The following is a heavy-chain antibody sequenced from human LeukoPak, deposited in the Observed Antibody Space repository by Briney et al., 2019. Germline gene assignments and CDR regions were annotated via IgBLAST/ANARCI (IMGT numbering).Heavy chain of an antibody. J-gene: IGHJ4*02. CDR3: AREIPEIPGYSSGWYTDY. Sequence: GGSLRLSCAASGFTFSSYAMSWVRQAPGKGLEWVSVIYSGGSTYYADSVKGRFTISRDNSKNTLYLQMNSLRAEDTAVYYCAREIPEIPGYSSGWYTDYWGQGTLVTVSS. V-gene: IGHV3-66*01. CDR1: GFTFSSYA. CDR2: IYSGGST. D-gene: IGHD6-19*01.